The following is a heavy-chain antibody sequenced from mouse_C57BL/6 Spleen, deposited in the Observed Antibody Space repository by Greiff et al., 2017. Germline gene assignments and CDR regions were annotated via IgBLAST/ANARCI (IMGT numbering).Heavy chain of an antibody. CDR1: GYSITSGYY. CDR3: AREGLYAMDY. V-gene: IGHV3-6*01. CDR2: ISYDGSN. Sequence: QESGPGLVKPSQSLSLTCSVTGYSITSGYYWNWIRQFPGNKLEWMGYISYDGSNNYNPSLKNRISITRDPSKNQFFLKLNSVTTEDTATYYCAREGLYAMDYWGQGTSVTVSS. J-gene: IGHJ4*01. D-gene: IGHD3-3*01.